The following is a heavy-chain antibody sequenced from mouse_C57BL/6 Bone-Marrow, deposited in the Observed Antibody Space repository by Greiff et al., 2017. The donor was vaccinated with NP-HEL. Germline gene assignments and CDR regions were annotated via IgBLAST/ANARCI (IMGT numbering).Heavy chain of an antibody. J-gene: IGHJ3*01. CDR2: INPGSGGT. CDR3: ARGGIYYDYAWLAY. D-gene: IGHD2-4*01. Sequence: QVQLQQSGAELVRPGTSVKVSCKASGYAFTNYLIEWVKQRPGQGLEWIGVINPGSGGTNYNEKFKGKATLTADKSSSTAYMQLSSLTSEDSAVYCCARGGIYYDYAWLAYWGQGTLVSVSA. CDR1: GYAFTNYL. V-gene: IGHV1-54*01.